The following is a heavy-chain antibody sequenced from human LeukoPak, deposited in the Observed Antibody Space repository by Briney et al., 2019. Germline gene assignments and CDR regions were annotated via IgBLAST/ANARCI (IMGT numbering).Heavy chain of an antibody. Sequence: GGSLRLSCAASGFTFRDYTMNWVRQAPGKGLEWISYISISSDTIYYADSVEGRFTISRDNAKNSLYLQMNSLRAEDTAVYYCARGPPLFDPWGQGTLVTVSS. CDR1: GFTFRDYT. CDR3: ARGPPLFDP. V-gene: IGHV3-48*01. CDR2: ISISSDTI. J-gene: IGHJ5*02.